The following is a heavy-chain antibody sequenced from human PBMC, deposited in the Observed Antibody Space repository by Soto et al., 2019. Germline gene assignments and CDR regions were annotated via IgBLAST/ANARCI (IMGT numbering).Heavy chain of an antibody. J-gene: IGHJ4*02. D-gene: IGHD3-3*01. Sequence: GASVKVSCKASGYTFTSYAMHWVRQAPGQRLEWMGWINAGNGNTKYSQKFQGRVTITRDTSASTAYMELSSPRSEDTAVYYCARAFGVVIYYFDYWGQGTLVTVSS. CDR2: INAGNGNT. V-gene: IGHV1-3*01. CDR3: ARAFGVVIYYFDY. CDR1: GYTFTSYA.